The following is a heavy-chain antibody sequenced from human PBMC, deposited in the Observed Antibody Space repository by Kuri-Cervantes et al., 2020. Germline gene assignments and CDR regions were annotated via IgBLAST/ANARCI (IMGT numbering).Heavy chain of an antibody. V-gene: IGHV4-61*01. D-gene: IGHD4-17*01. CDR2: IYYSGST. CDR1: GGSVSSGSYY. Sequence: ESLKISCTVSGGSVSSGSYYWSWIRQPPGKGLEWIGYIYYSGSTNYNPSLKSRVTMSVDTSKNQFSLKLSSVSAADTAVYYCARGPTATTDYWGQGTLVTVSS. J-gene: IGHJ4*02. CDR3: ARGPTATTDY.